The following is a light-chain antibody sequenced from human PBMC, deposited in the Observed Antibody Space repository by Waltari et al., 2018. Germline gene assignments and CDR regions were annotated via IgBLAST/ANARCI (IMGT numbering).Light chain of an antibody. CDR1: SSDVGRYHF. CDR3: CSYAGTYTWV. J-gene: IGLJ3*02. CDR2: DVS. V-gene: IGLV2-11*01. Sequence: QSALTQPRPVSGSPGQSVTISCTGTSSDVGRYHFVSWYQHHPGKAPKLMIYDVSKRPSGVPDRFSGSKSGNTASLTISGLQAEDEADYYCCSYAGTYTWVFGEGTKLTVL.